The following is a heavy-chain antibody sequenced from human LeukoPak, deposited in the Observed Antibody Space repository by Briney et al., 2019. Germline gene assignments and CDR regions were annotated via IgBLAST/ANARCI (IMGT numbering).Heavy chain of an antibody. CDR2: IFVSASKI. V-gene: IGHV3-23*01. D-gene: IGHD6-19*01. J-gene: IGHJ3*01. CDR3: VKDRVPDSGWSFDV. CDR1: GFTFPTYS. Sequence: PGGSLRLSCTTSGFTFPTYSMSWVRQAPGQGLEWVASIFVSASKIYHADSGKGWFTVSRDNSKNTLYLQMNGLSVEDTALYYCVKDRVPDSGWSFDVWGQGTMVTVSA.